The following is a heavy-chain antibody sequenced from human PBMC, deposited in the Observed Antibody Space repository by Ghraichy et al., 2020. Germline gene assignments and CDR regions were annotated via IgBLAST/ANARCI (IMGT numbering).Heavy chain of an antibody. CDR2: TYYRSKWYH. CDR3: ARATGHSVDDYQSYFDY. Sequence: SQTLSLTCAISGDSVSTNSAAWNWIRQSPSRGLEWLGRTYYRSKWYHDYAMSVKSRIAINPDTSKNQFSLQVNSVTPDDTAVYYCARATGHSVDDYQSYFDYWGQGTLVTVSS. V-gene: IGHV6-1*01. J-gene: IGHJ4*02. CDR1: GDSVSTNSAA. D-gene: IGHD5/OR15-5a*01.